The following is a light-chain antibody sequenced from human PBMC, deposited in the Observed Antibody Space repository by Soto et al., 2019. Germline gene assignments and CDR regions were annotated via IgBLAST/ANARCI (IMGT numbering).Light chain of an antibody. CDR1: QNIDSR. CDR2: DAS. J-gene: IGKJ3*01. V-gene: IGKV1-5*01. CDR3: QQYNSFSLFT. Sequence: DIQMAQSPSTLSASVGDRVTITCRAGQNIDSRLAWYQQKPGKAPKLLVYDASTLERGVTSTFSGSGSGTDFTLTISSLQPEDFATYYCQQYNSFSLFTFGPGTKVETK.